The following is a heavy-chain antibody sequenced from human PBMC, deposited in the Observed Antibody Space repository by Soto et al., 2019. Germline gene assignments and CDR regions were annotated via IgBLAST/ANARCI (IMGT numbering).Heavy chain of an antibody. CDR2: ISSSSSYI. V-gene: IGHV3-21*01. Sequence: PGGSLRLSCAASGFTFSSYSMNWVRQAPGKGLEWVSSISSSSSYIYYADSVKGRFTISRDNAKNSLYLQMNSLRAEDTAVYYCARLWYSSSSGGGNWFDPWGQETRVTVSS. CDR3: ARLWYSSSSGGGNWFDP. D-gene: IGHD6-6*01. CDR1: GFTFSSYS. J-gene: IGHJ5*02.